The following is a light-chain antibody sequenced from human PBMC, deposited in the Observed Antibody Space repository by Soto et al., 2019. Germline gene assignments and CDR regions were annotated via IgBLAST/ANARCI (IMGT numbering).Light chain of an antibody. CDR1: QNICSY. CDR3: QQGYRIFQT. J-gene: IGKJ1*01. Sequence: DIQMTQSPSSLSASVRDTVTITCRASQNICSYLNWYQQKPGKAPTLLIYAASTLQSGVPSRFSGSGSGTDFNLTISSLNPEDFATYFCQQGYRIFQTFGQGTKLEVK. V-gene: IGKV1-39*01. CDR2: AAS.